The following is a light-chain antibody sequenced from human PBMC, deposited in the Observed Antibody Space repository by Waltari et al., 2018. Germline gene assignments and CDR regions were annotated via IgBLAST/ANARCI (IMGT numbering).Light chain of an antibody. Sequence: ELTLPPSVSVSPGHRDTLTRAGQRLGDNYAAWYQQKPGPSPVLVIYQDLKRPSGIPDRFSGSNSGNTATLTISGTQAMDEADYYCQAWDRDCMVFGGGTRLTVL. CDR3: QAWDRDCMV. V-gene: IGLV3-1*01. J-gene: IGLJ3*02. CDR2: QDL. CDR1: RLGDNY.